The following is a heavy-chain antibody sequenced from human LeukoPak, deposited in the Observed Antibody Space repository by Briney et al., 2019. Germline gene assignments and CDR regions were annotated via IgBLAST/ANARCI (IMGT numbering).Heavy chain of an antibody. CDR3: AAVGSPSLRYFDWLLPYYYYGMDV. Sequence: GASVKVSCKASGFTFTTSAMQWVPQSRGQRLECIGWILVCSGNTNYAQKFQERVTITRDMSTSTAYMELSSLRSEDTAVYYCAAVGSPSLRYFDWLLPYYYYGMDVWSQGTTVTVSS. D-gene: IGHD3-9*01. J-gene: IGHJ6*02. CDR2: ILVCSGNT. CDR1: GFTFTTSA. V-gene: IGHV1-58*02.